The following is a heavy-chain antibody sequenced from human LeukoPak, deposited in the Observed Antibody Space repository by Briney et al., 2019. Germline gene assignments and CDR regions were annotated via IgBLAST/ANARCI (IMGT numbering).Heavy chain of an antibody. J-gene: IGHJ4*02. V-gene: IGHV3-21*01. CDR2: ISSSSSYI. CDR3: AIYDFWSGYRLPPSMSTY. Sequence: GGSLRLSCAASGFTFSSYSMNWVRQAPGKGLEWVSSISSSSSYICYADSVKGRFTISRDNAKNSLYLQMNSLRAEDTAVYYCAIYDFWSGYRLPPSMSTYWGQGTLVTVSS. D-gene: IGHD3-3*01. CDR1: GFTFSSYS.